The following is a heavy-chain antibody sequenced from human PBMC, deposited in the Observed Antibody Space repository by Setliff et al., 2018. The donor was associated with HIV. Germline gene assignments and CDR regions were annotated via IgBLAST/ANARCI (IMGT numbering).Heavy chain of an antibody. CDR2: IYTSGST. Sequence: ETLSLTCTVSGGSIGGFYWNWIRQSAGKGLQWIGRIYTSGSTNYNPSLKSRVTISVDTSKNQFSLKLTSVTAAETAVYYCARPYSWNPWDAFDIWGQGTMVTV. V-gene: IGHV4-4*07. D-gene: IGHD1-20*01. CDR1: GGSIGGFY. J-gene: IGHJ3*02. CDR3: ARPYSWNPWDAFDI.